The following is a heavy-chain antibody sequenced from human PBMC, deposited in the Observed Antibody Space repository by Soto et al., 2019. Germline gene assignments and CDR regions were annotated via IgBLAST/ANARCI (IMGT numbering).Heavy chain of an antibody. CDR2: VYWGDDK. Sequence: SGPTQVNPTHTLTLPYTFSGFSLSTSRVDVGWVRQPPGKALEWLAVVYWGDDKRDSPALKSRLTITKDSPKNQVVHTVTNMDPVDTATYYFAYRGVWVWGNGYWCFDLWGQGTLVTVSS. V-gene: IGHV2-5*02. CDR3: AYRGVWVWGNGYWCFDL. D-gene: IGHD2-8*01. CDR1: GFSLSTSRVD. J-gene: IGHJ4*02.